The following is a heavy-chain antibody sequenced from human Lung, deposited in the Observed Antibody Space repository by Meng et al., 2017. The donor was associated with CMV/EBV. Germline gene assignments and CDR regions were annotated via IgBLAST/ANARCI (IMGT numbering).Heavy chain of an antibody. D-gene: IGHD6-13*01. V-gene: IGHV3-74*01. Sequence: SCAASGFTFSSYWMHWVRQAPGKGLGWVSRINSDGSSTSHADSEKGRFTISRDNAKNTLSQQINSLRAEDTAVYYCARGGSSRGGKYYYYGMDVXGQGXTVTVSS. CDR2: INSDGSST. J-gene: IGHJ6*02. CDR3: ARGGSSRGGKYYYYGMDV. CDR1: GFTFSSYW.